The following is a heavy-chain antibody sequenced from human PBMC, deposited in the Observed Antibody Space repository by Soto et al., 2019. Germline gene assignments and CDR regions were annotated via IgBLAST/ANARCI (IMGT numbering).Heavy chain of an antibody. Sequence: QVQLQESGPGLVKPSGTLSLTCAVSGVSIGSHDWWTWVRQPPGKGREWIGESHQSGNTNYNSSLESRVTISLDKSKNHFALQLSSVSVADTAVYYCATRDTGRVYWGQGTLVTVSS. J-gene: IGHJ4*02. V-gene: IGHV4-4*02. CDR1: GVSIGSHDW. CDR3: ATRDTGRVY. D-gene: IGHD5-18*01. CDR2: SHQSGNT.